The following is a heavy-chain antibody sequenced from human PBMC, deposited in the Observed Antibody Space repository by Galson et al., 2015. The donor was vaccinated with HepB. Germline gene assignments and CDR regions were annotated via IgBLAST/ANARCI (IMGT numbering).Heavy chain of an antibody. CDR3: ARHFSAVNLLIDY. CDR2: IIPILGIA. D-gene: IGHD2-15*01. V-gene: IGHV1-69*02. J-gene: IGHJ4*02. Sequence: SVKVSCKASGGTFSSYTISWVRQAPGQGLEWMGRIIPILGIANYAQKFQGRVTITADKSTSTAYMELSSLRSEDTAVYYCARHFSAVNLLIDYWGQGTLVTVSS. CDR1: GGTFSSYT.